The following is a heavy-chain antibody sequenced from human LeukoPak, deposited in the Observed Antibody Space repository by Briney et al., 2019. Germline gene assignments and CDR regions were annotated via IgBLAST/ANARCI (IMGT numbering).Heavy chain of an antibody. D-gene: IGHD2-2*01. V-gene: IGHV1-18*01. CDR1: GYTFTSYG. CDR3: ARDRARHCSSTSCYSVYYYMDV. J-gene: IGHJ6*03. Sequence: ASVKVSCKASGYTFTSYGISWVRQAPGQGLEWMGWISAYNGNTNYAQKLQGRVTMTTDTSTSTAYMELRSLRSDDTAVYYCARDRARHCSSTSCYSVYYYMDVWGKGTTVTVSS. CDR2: ISAYNGNT.